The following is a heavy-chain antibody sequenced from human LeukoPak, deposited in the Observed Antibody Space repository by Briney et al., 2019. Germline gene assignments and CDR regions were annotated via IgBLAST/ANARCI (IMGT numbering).Heavy chain of an antibody. Sequence: PGGSLRLSCAASGFPFNSHHMNWVRQAPGRGLEWISYISSGSNAIYYADSVKGRFTTSRDNAKSSLYLHMNSLRAEDTAVYYCARDRSRVYWGQGTLVTVSS. CDR1: GFPFNSHH. J-gene: IGHJ4*02. V-gene: IGHV3-48*01. CDR3: ARDRSRVY. CDR2: ISSGSNAI.